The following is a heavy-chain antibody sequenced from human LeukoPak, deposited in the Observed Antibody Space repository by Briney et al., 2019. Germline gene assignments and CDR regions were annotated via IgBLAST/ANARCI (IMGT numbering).Heavy chain of an antibody. CDR1: GFTFSSYA. CDR3: ANGGRGLRYFDWLFSPFFDY. J-gene: IGHJ4*02. V-gene: IGHV3-23*01. D-gene: IGHD3-9*01. Sequence: GGSLRLSCAASGFTFSSYAMSWVRQAPGKGLEWVSAISGSGGSTYYADSVKGRFTISRDNSKNTLYLQMNSLRVEDTAVYYCANGGRGLRYFDWLFSPFFDYWGQGTLVTVSS. CDR2: ISGSGGST.